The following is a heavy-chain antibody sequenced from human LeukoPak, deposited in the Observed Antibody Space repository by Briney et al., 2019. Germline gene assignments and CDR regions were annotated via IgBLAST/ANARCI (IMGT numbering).Heavy chain of an antibody. V-gene: IGHV4-39*07. J-gene: IGHJ6*03. D-gene: IGHD3-9*01. CDR3: ARSLVKRYFDWLDIDYYYYMDV. Sequence: SETLSLTCTVSGGSISSSSYYWGWIRQPPGKGLEWIGSIYYSGSTYYNPSLKSRVTISVDTSKNQFSLKLSSVTAADTAVYYCARSLVKRYFDWLDIDYYYYMDVWGKGTTVTVSS. CDR2: IYYSGST. CDR1: GGSISSSSYY.